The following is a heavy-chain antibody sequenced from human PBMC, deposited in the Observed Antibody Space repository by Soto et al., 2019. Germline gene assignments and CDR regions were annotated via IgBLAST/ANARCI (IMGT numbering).Heavy chain of an antibody. CDR2: IYYSGST. CDR3: ARGRYYYDSSGYYPPRYDY. Sequence: TVSGGSISRYYWSWIRQPPGKGLEWIGYIYYSGSTNYNPSLKSRVTISVDTSKNQFSLKLSSVTAADTAVYYCARGRYYYDSSGYYPPRYDYWGQGTLVTVSS. V-gene: IGHV4-59*01. D-gene: IGHD3-22*01. J-gene: IGHJ4*02. CDR1: GGSISRYY.